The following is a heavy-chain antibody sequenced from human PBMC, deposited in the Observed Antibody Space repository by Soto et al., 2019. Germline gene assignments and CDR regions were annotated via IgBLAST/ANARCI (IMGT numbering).Heavy chain of an antibody. J-gene: IGHJ4*02. D-gene: IGHD3-16*01. CDR1: GGTFSSYS. V-gene: IGHV1-69*01. Sequence: QVQLVQSGAEVKKPGSSVKVSCEASGGTFSSYSINWVRQAPGEGLEWMGEIIPIFGTANYAQKFQGRVTITANEYTSTAYMELISLRSEDTAGYYCARDGGRHSGWIDYWGQGTLVTVSS. CDR2: IIPIFGTA. CDR3: ARDGGRHSGWIDY.